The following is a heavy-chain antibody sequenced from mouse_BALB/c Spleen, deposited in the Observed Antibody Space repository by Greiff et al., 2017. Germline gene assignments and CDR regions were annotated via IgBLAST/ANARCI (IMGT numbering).Heavy chain of an antibody. CDR2: IRLKSNNYAT. V-gene: IGHV6-6*02. J-gene: IGHJ4*01. Sequence: EVKLVESGGGLVQPGGSMKLSCVASGFTFSNYWMNWVRQSPEKGLEWVAEIRLKSNNYATHYAESVKGRFTISRDDSKSSVYLQMNNLRAEDTGIYYCTRDYGSSYYYYAMDYWGQGTSVTVSS. CDR3: TRDYGSSYYYYAMDY. D-gene: IGHD1-1*01. CDR1: GFTFSNYW.